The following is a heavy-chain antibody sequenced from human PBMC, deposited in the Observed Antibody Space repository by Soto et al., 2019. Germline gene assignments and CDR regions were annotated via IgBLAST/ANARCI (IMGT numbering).Heavy chain of an antibody. Sequence: ASVKVSCKGSGYTLTGYYMHSVRQAPGQGLEWMGWINPNSGGTNYAQKFQGRVTMTRDTSISTAYMELSRLRSDDTAVYYCARGPAAPYYYYGMDVWGQGTTVTVSS. CDR2: INPNSGGT. D-gene: IGHD2-2*01. CDR3: ARGPAAPYYYYGMDV. V-gene: IGHV1-2*02. CDR1: GYTLTGYY. J-gene: IGHJ6*02.